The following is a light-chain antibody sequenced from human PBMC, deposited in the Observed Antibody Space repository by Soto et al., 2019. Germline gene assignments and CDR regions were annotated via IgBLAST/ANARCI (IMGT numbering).Light chain of an antibody. CDR2: SHN. V-gene: IGLV1-44*01. J-gene: IGLJ3*02. CDR1: NSNIGSNT. Sequence: QSVLTQPPSASGTPGQRVTISCSGSNSNIGSNTVNWYQQLPGTAPKLLIYSHNQRPSGVPDRFSGSKSGTSASLAISGLQSGDEADYYCAAWDDSLNGWVFGGGTKVTVL. CDR3: AAWDDSLNGWV.